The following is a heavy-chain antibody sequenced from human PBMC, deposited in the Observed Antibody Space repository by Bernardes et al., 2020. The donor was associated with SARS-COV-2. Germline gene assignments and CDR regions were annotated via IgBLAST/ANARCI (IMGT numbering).Heavy chain of an antibody. V-gene: IGHV3-23*01. J-gene: IGHJ4*02. CDR2: LNYDSIYI. D-gene: IGHD1-7*01. CDR3: ARFHLGVGGTTGNFYFDS. Sequence: SLRLSWTASGFPFSGFAMAWVRQAPGKGLEWVSTLNYDSIYIYYSNSVEGRFTISRDNSKNALYLQMNSLRVDDTAIYYCARFHLGVGGTTGNFYFDSWGQGSLVTVSS. CDR1: GFPFSGFA.